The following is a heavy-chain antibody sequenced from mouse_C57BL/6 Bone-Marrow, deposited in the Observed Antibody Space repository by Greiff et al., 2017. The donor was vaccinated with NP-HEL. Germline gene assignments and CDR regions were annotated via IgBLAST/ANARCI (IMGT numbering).Heavy chain of an antibody. CDR3: ARGGYFYYAMDY. CDR1: GFTFSDYG. CDR2: ISSGSSTI. J-gene: IGHJ4*01. V-gene: IGHV5-17*01. D-gene: IGHD2-14*01. Sequence: EVKLVESGGGLVKPGGSLKLSCAASGFTFSDYGMHWVRQAPEKGLEWVAYISSGSSTIYYADTVKGRFTISRDNAKNTPFLQMSSLRSEDTAMYYCARGGYFYYAMDYWGQGTSVTVSS.